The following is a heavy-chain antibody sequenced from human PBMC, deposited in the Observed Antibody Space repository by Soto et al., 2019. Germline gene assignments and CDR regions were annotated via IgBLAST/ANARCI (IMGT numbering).Heavy chain of an antibody. CDR2: MNPNSGNT. Sequence: ASVKVSCKASGYTFTSYDINWVRQATGQGLEWMGWMNPNSGNTGYAQKFQGRVTMTRNTSISTAYMELSSLRSEDTAVYYCARVNSGSYYFEYYYYGMDVWGQGTTVTVSS. J-gene: IGHJ6*02. D-gene: IGHD1-26*01. CDR3: ARVNSGSYYFEYYYYGMDV. V-gene: IGHV1-8*01. CDR1: GYTFTSYD.